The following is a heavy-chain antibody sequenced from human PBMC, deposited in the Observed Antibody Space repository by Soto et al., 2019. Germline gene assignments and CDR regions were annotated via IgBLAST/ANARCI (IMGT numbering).Heavy chain of an antibody. CDR3: ARSDVDCSGGTCFSFGFDY. V-gene: IGHV3-30*03. CDR1: GFVFSKYG. CDR2: TSYDGSTE. Sequence: QVQLVESGGGLVQPGGSLRLSCTASGFVFSKYGMHWVRQAPGKGLEWVAVTSYDGSTEFYAESVKGRFTVSRDNSENTLYLQMNSLRVGDTAVHFCARSDVDCSGGTCFSFGFDYWGQGTPVTVSS. J-gene: IGHJ4*01. D-gene: IGHD2-15*01.